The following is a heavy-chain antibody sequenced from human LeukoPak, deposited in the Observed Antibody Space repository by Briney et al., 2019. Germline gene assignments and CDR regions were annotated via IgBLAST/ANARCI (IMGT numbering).Heavy chain of an antibody. J-gene: IGHJ6*02. CDR2: ISYDGSNK. CDR1: GFTVSSYA. V-gene: IGHV3-30*04. D-gene: IGHD6-19*01. CDR3: ARDGYSSGWYPYYYYYGMDV. Sequence: PGRSLRLSCAASGFTVSSYAMHWVRQAPGKGLEWVAVISYDGSNKYYADSVKGRFTISRDNYKNTLYLQMNSLSAEDTAVYYCARDGYSSGWYPYYYYYGMDVWGQGTTVTVSS.